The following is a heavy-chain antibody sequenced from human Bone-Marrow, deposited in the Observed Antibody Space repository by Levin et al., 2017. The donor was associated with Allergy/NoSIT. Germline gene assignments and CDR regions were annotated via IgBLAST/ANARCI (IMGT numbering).Heavy chain of an antibody. D-gene: IGHD3-10*01. CDR3: ARDSTLGITMVRGEGGVDY. Sequence: QTGGSLRLSCAASGFTFSSYGMHWVRQAPGKGLEWVAVIWYDGSNKYYADSVKGRFTISRDNSKNTLYLQMNSLRAEDTAVYYCARDSTLGITMVRGEGGVDYWGQGTLVTVSS. J-gene: IGHJ4*02. CDR2: IWYDGSNK. V-gene: IGHV3-33*01. CDR1: GFTFSSYG.